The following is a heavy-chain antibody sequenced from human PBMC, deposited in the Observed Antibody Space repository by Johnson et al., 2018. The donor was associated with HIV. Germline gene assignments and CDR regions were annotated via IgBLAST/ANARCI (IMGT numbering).Heavy chain of an antibody. J-gene: IGHJ3*02. Sequence: VQLVESGGGLVQPGGSLRLSCAASGLTFSNYAMSWVRQGPGKGLEWVSAIGASGGRTFYADSVKGRFTISRDNSKNTLYLQMCSLKTEDTAVYYCARDHGWSRGWLFDAFDIWGQGTMVTVSS. CDR3: ARDHGWSRGWLFDAFDI. CDR2: IGASGGRT. V-gene: IGHV3-23*04. D-gene: IGHD6-19*01. CDR1: GLTFSNYA.